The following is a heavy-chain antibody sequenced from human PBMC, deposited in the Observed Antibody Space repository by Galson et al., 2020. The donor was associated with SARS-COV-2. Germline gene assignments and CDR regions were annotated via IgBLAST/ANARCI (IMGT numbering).Heavy chain of an antibody. CDR2: ISYDGSNK. CDR1: GFTFSPYA. CDR3: ARDRILTGSFDY. J-gene: IGHJ4*02. V-gene: IGHV3-30*04. Sequence: ELDAWGSLRLSCAASGFTFSPYAMHWVLQAPGKGLEWDAVISYDGSNKYYADSVKGRFTISRDNSKNTLYLQMNSLRAEDTAVYYCARDRILTGSFDYWGQGTLVTVSS. D-gene: IGHD3-9*01.